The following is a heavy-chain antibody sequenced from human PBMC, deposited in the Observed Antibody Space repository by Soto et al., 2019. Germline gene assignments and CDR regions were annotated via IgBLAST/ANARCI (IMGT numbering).Heavy chain of an antibody. Sequence: PSETLSLTCTVSGGSISSYYWSWIRQPPGKGLEWIGYIYYSGSTNYNPSLKGRVTISVDTSKNQFSLKLSSVTAADTAVYYCAREASGLDYGPVGFDPWGQGTLVTVSS. D-gene: IGHD4-17*01. J-gene: IGHJ5*02. CDR3: AREASGLDYGPVGFDP. CDR1: GGSISSYY. V-gene: IGHV4-59*01. CDR2: IYYSGST.